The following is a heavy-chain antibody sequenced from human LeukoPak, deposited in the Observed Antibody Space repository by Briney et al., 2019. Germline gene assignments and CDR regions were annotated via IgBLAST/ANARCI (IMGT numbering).Heavy chain of an antibody. Sequence: GGSLRLSCAASGFTVSSNYMSWVRQAPGKGLEWVSVIYSGGSTYYADSVKGRFTISRDNSKNTLYLQMNSLRAEDTAVYYCARVNPAAGRPPAYYFDYWGQGTLVTVSS. CDR1: GFTVSSNY. CDR2: IYSGGST. V-gene: IGHV3-53*01. J-gene: IGHJ4*02. D-gene: IGHD6-25*01. CDR3: ARVNPAAGRPPAYYFDY.